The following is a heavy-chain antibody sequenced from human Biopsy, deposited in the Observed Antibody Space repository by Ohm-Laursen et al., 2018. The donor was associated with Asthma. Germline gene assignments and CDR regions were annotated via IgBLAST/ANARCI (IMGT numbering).Heavy chain of an antibody. Sequence: SETLSLTCIVSGDAMSTSGSYWGWIRQSPGKGLEWIGSIYYRGRTYYNPSLESRVTISADTSKNHFSLKVTSVTAADTAVYYCARAVSSSPYWYFDLWGRGDLVTVSS. CDR1: GDAMSTSGSY. CDR2: IYYRGRT. J-gene: IGHJ2*01. V-gene: IGHV4-39*02. D-gene: IGHD6-6*01. CDR3: ARAVSSSPYWYFDL.